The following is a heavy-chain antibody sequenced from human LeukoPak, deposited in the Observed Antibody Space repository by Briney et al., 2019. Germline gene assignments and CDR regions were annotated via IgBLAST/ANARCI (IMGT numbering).Heavy chain of an antibody. J-gene: IGHJ4*02. D-gene: IGHD4-17*01. CDR2: IYYSGST. CDR3: ARQMNTVTADY. V-gene: IGHV4-59*01. Sequence: SETLSLTCTVSGGSISSYYWSWIRQPPGKGLEWIGYIYYSGSTNYNPSLKSRVTISVDTSKNQFSLKLSSVTAADTAVYYCARQMNTVTADYWGQGTLVTVSS. CDR1: GGSISSYY.